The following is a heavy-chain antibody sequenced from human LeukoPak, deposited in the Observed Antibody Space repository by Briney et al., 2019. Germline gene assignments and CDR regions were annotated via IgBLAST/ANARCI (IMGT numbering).Heavy chain of an antibody. CDR2: IYTSGST. D-gene: IGHD2-2*01. V-gene: IGHV4-4*07. Sequence: SETLSLTCTVSGGSTSSYYWSWIRQPAGKGLEWIGRIYTSGSTNYNPSLKSRVTMSVDTSKNQFSLKLSSVTAADTAVYYCARGVVVVPAAMEFYYYYYMDVWGKGTTVTVSS. CDR1: GGSTSSYY. J-gene: IGHJ6*03. CDR3: ARGVVVVPAAMEFYYYYYMDV.